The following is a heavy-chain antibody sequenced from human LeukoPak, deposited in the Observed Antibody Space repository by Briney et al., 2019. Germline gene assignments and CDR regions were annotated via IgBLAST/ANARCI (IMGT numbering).Heavy chain of an antibody. CDR3: ARHSHSSGWYGADY. D-gene: IGHD6-19*01. V-gene: IGHV5-51*01. Sequence: GESLKISCKGSGYSFTSYWLGWVRQMPGKGLGWMGIIYPGDSDTRYSPSFQGQVTISADKSISTAFLQWSSLKASDTAMYYCARHSHSSGWYGADYWGQGTLVTVSS. CDR1: GYSFTSYW. CDR2: IYPGDSDT. J-gene: IGHJ4*02.